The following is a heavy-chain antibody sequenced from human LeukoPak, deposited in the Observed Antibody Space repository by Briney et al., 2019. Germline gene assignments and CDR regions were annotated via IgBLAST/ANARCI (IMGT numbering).Heavy chain of an antibody. CDR1: GFTFRTYS. CDR3: ARDPSDPQYNWFDP. V-gene: IGHV3-21*01. D-gene: IGHD2-21*02. CDR2: ISSSSSYI. Sequence: GGSLRLSCAASGFTFRTYSMNWVRQAPGKGLEWVSSISSSSSYIYYADSVKGRFTISRDNAKNSLYLQMNSLRAEDTAVYYCARDPSDPQYNWFDPWGQGTLVTVSS. J-gene: IGHJ5*02.